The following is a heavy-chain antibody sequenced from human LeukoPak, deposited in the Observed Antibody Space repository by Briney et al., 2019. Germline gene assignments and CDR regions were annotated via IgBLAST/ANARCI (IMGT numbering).Heavy chain of an antibody. Sequence: PSETLSLTCTVSGGSISSSSYYWGWIRQPPGKGLEWIGSIYYSGSTYYNPSLKSRVTISVDTSKNQFSLKLSSVTAADTAVYYCARQTYYDILTGYWFWGQGTLVTVSS. CDR1: GGSISSSSYY. CDR2: IYYSGST. CDR3: ARQTYYDILTGYWF. V-gene: IGHV4-39*01. D-gene: IGHD3-9*01. J-gene: IGHJ4*02.